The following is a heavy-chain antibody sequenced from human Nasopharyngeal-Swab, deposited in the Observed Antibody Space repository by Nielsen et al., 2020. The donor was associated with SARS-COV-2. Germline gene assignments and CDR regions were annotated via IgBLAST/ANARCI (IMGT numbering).Heavy chain of an antibody. V-gene: IGHV5-51*01. J-gene: IGHJ4*02. CDR2: IYPGDSDT. Sequence: GGSLRLSCKGSGYSFTSYWIGWVRQMPGKGLEWMAIIYPGDSDTRYSPSFQGQVTISAGKSISTAYLEWSSLKASDTAMYYCARHGGSSWLHFEYWGQGTLVTVSS. CDR1: GYSFTSYW. D-gene: IGHD6-13*01. CDR3: ARHGGSSWLHFEY.